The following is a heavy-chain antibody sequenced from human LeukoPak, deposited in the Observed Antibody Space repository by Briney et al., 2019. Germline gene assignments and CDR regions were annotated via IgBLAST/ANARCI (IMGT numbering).Heavy chain of an antibody. CDR2: IKHDGSEK. CDR1: GFIFTNYF. Sequence: HPGGSLRLSCAASGFIFTNYFMSWVRQAPGKGLEWVASIKHDGSEKYYVDSVRGRFTISRDNSKNTLYLHMNSLRGEDTAMYFCARGCGGGPGCYILDYWGQGTLVTVSS. V-gene: IGHV3-7*01. J-gene: IGHJ4*02. CDR3: ARGCGGGPGCYILDY. D-gene: IGHD2-15*01.